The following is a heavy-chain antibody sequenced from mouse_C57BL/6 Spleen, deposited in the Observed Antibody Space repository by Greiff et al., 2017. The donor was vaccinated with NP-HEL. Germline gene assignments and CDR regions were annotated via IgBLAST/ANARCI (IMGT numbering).Heavy chain of an antibody. CDR2: IYPGDGDT. CDR1: GYAFSSSW. D-gene: IGHD4-1*01. J-gene: IGHJ2*01. Sequence: VKLQQSGPELVKPGASVKISCKASGYAFSSSWMNWVKQRPGKGLEWIGRIYPGDGDTNYNGKFKGKATLTADKSSSTAYMQLSSLTSEDSAVYFCARELGNYFDYWGQGTTLTVSS. V-gene: IGHV1-82*01. CDR3: ARELGNYFDY.